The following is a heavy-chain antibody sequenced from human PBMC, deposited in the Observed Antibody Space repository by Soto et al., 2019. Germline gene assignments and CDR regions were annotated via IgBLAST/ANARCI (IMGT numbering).Heavy chain of an antibody. D-gene: IGHD6-13*01. CDR2: VYSSGST. CDR1: GDSISSNY. V-gene: IGHV4-59*01. Sequence: PSETLSLTGTVSGDSISSNYWSWIRQPPGKGLEWVGYVYSSGSTKYNPSRKSRVTISVHTPKSQFPLKLSSVTAADTAVYYCARDRSAAGYNWFDPWGQGTLVTVSS. CDR3: ARDRSAAGYNWFDP. J-gene: IGHJ5*02.